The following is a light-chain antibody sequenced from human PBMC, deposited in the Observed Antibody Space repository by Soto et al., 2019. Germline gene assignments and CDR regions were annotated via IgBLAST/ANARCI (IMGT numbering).Light chain of an antibody. CDR2: DAS. CDR1: QSIGTW. Sequence: DIHITQSPSTLSASVGDRVTITCRASQSIGTWLAWYQHRPGKAPSLLIYDASTLRSGVPSRFSGSGSGTEFTLTISSLQADDFATYYCQQSDTYPLTFGQGTRLEI. CDR3: QQSDTYPLT. J-gene: IGKJ5*01. V-gene: IGKV1-5*01.